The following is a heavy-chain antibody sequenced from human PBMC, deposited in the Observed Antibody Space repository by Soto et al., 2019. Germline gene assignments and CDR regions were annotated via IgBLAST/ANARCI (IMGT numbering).Heavy chain of an antibody. Sequence: PSETLSLTYAVSGGSISSGGYSWSWIRQPPGKGLEWIGYIYHSGSTNYNPSLKSRLTISVDTSKNQFSLKLSSVTAADTAVYYCARVLTMVNYYYYGMDVWGQGTTVTVSS. V-gene: IGHV4-30-2*01. CDR1: GGSISSGGYS. J-gene: IGHJ6*02. D-gene: IGHD4-17*01. CDR3: ARVLTMVNYYYYGMDV. CDR2: IYHSGST.